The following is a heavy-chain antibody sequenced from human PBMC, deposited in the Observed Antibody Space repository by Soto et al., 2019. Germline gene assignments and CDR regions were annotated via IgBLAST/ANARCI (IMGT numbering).Heavy chain of an antibody. V-gene: IGHV3-23*01. J-gene: IGHJ4*02. CDR2: MSDSGGST. CDR1: GFTFSSYA. D-gene: IGHD2-15*01. Sequence: EGQMLESGGGWVQPGWSLTLSCVASGFTFSSYAMSWVRQAPGKGLEWVSAMSDSGGSTYYADTVKCRFTISRDNSKNTLFLQMNRLRAEDTAVYYCANAAVGVVAAPAAYWGQGNLVTVSS. CDR3: ANAAVGVVAAPAAY.